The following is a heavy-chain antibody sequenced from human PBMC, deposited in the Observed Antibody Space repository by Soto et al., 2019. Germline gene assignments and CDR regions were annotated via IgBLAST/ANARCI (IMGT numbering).Heavy chain of an antibody. V-gene: IGHV5-10-1*01. CDR3: ARYCSSTSCYHYYYYGMDV. J-gene: IGHJ6*02. Sequence: PGESLKISCKGSGYSFTSYWISWVRQMPGKGLEWMGRIDPGDSYTNYSPSFQGHVTISADKSISTAYLQWSSLKASDTAMYYCARYCSSTSCYHYYYYGMDVWGQGTTVTVSS. CDR1: GYSFTSYW. CDR2: IDPGDSYT. D-gene: IGHD2-2*01.